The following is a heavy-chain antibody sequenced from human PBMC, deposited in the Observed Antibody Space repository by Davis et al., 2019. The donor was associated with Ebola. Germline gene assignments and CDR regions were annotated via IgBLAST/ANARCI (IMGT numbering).Heavy chain of an antibody. CDR2: INHSGST. CDR3: ARDQVGYSYGSSGYYYYGMDV. J-gene: IGHJ6*02. CDR1: GGSFSGYY. D-gene: IGHD5-18*01. Sequence: SETLSLTCAVYGGSFSGYYWSWIRQPPGKVLEWIGEINHSGSTNYNPSLKSRVTISVDTSKNQFSLKLSSVTAADTAVYYCARDQVGYSYGSSGYYYYGMDVWGQGTTVTVSS. V-gene: IGHV4-34*01.